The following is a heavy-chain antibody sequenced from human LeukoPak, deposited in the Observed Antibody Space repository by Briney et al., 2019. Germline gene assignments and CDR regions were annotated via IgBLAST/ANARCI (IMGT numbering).Heavy chain of an antibody. CDR2: IHPGDSDT. Sequence: GESLKISCKASGYTFTKYWSGWVRHTPGKGLEWMGIIHPGDSDTRYRTSFQGQVTMSVDESTSTAYLHWTSLKASDTAIYYCARHAGYCTGGKCYSFYYFDYWGQGTLVTVSS. D-gene: IGHD2-15*01. CDR1: GYTFTKYW. J-gene: IGHJ4*02. V-gene: IGHV5-51*01. CDR3: ARHAGYCTGGKCYSFYYFDY.